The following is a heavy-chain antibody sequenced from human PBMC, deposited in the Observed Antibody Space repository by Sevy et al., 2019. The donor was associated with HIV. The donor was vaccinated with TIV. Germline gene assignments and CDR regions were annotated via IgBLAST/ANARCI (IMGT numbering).Heavy chain of an antibody. D-gene: IGHD6-19*01. V-gene: IGHV4-4*07. CDR2: IYTTGST. Sequence: SETLSLTCGVSGDSVSSYHWSWIRQTAAKGLEWIGRIYTTGSTKYNPSLNSRVTLSLDTARNQISLMLTSVTAADTAVNYCASDGAPVAGDGLAYSYGMDAWGHGTTVTVSS. CDR3: ASDGAPVAGDGLAYSYGMDA. J-gene: IGHJ6*02. CDR1: GDSVSSYH.